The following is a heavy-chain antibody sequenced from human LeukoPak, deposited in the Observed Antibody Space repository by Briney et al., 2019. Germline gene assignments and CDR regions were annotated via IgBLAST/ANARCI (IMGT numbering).Heavy chain of an antibody. J-gene: IGHJ4*02. Sequence: PGGSLRLSCAASGFTFSDYTMNWVRQAPGKGLEWVSYISISGNTIYYADSVKGRFTISRDNAKNSLYMQMNSLRDEDTAVYYCARAPGDFWSGPGGYWGQGTLVTVSS. CDR3: ARAPGDFWSGPGGY. V-gene: IGHV3-48*02. D-gene: IGHD3-3*01. CDR2: ISISGNTI. CDR1: GFTFSDYT.